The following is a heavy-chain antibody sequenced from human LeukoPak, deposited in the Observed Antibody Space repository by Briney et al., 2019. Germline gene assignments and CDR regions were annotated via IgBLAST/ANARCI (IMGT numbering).Heavy chain of an antibody. Sequence: PGGSLRLSCAASGFTLSFHAMSWVRQAPGKGLEWVSVISGSGGTTSYGDSVKGRFTISRDISKNTLFLQMNSLRAEDTAVYYCAKCVSRSSTSCFFDYWGREPWSPSPQ. CDR2: ISGSGGTT. J-gene: IGHJ4*02. V-gene: IGHV3-23*01. CDR3: AKCVSRSSTSCFFDY. D-gene: IGHD2-2*01. CDR1: GFTLSFHA.